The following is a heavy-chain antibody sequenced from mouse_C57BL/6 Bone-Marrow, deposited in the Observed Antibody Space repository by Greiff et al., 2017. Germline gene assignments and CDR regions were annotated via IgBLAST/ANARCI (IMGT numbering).Heavy chain of an antibody. V-gene: IGHV5-17*01. CDR2: ISSGSSTI. J-gene: IGHJ1*03. CDR3: ARPNYYGSSRWYFDV. D-gene: IGHD1-1*01. CDR1: GFTFSDYG. Sequence: EVMLVESGGGLVKPGGSLKLSCAASGFTFSDYGMHWVRQAPEKGLEWVAYISSGSSTIYYADTVKGRFTISRDNAKNTLFLQMTSLRSEDTAMYYCARPNYYGSSRWYFDVWGTGTTVTVSS.